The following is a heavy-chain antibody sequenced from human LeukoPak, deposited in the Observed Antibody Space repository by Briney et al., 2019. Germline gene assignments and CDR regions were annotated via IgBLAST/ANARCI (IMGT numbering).Heavy chain of an antibody. J-gene: IGHJ4*02. CDR2: ISCSGGST. D-gene: IGHD2-21*02. Sequence: PGGSLRLSCAASGFTFSSYAMSWVRQAPGKGLEWVSAISCSGGSTYYADSVKGRFTISRDNSKNTLYLQMNSLRAEDTAVYFGAKVPPVTGHFDYWGQGTLVTLSS. CDR3: AKVPPVTGHFDY. V-gene: IGHV3-23*01. CDR1: GFTFSSYA.